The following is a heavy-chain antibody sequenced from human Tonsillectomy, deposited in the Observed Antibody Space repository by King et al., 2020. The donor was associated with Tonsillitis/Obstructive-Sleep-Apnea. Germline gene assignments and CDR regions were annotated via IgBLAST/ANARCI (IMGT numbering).Heavy chain of an antibody. CDR3: ARGLGARRTAYYFDY. J-gene: IGHJ4*02. CDR1: GGSFSAYY. Sequence: VQLQQWGAGLLKPSETLSLTCAVYGGSFSAYYWNWLRQSPGKGLEWIGEINHSGSTNYNPSLKSRVTMSVDTSKNQFSLKMTSVTAADTAVYYCARGLGARRTAYYFDYWGQGTLVTVSS. D-gene: IGHD3-16*01. CDR2: INHSGST. V-gene: IGHV4-34*01.